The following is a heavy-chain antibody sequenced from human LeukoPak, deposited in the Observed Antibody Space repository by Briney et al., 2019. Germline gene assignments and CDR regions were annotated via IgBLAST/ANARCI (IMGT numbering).Heavy chain of an antibody. CDR2: IIPIFGTA. CDR3: AREPADHSPHTGYCGGDCHG. D-gene: IGHD2-21*02. Sequence: ASVKVSCKASGGTFSSYAISWVRQAPGQGLEWMGRIIPIFGTANYAQKFQGRVTITTDESTSTAYMELSSLRSEDTAVYYCAREPADHSPHTGYCGGDCHGWGQGTLVTVSS. J-gene: IGHJ4*02. V-gene: IGHV1-69*05. CDR1: GGTFSSYA.